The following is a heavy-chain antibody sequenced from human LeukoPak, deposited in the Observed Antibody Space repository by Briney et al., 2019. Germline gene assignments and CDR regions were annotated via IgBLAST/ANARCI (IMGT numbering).Heavy chain of an antibody. CDR3: ARDMHSSFDY. CDR2: IKQDGGEK. CDR1: GFTSSAYW. Sequence: TGGSLRLSCAASGFTSSAYWMSWLRQAPGRGLEWVASIKQDGGEKYYVDSVMGRFTISKDNAKNSLYLQMNSLRVDDTAVYYCARDMHSSFDYWGQGTLVSVSS. V-gene: IGHV3-7*05. D-gene: IGHD2-2*01. J-gene: IGHJ4*02.